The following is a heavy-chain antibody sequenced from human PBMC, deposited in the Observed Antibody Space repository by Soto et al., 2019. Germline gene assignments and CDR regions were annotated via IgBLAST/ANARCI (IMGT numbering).Heavy chain of an antibody. CDR1: GVMPRRYC. V-gene: IGHV3-21*01. CDR3: ARERSGTAHTCYVLYVHARGSSDP. J-gene: IGHJ5*02. CDR2: ISSSSSYI. D-gene: IGHD1-7*01. Sequence: REDRRDPCGGSGVMPRRYCMIGFRQVPGKELEWVSSISSSSSYIYYADSVKGRFTISRDNAKNSLYLQMNSLRAEDTAVYYCARERSGTAHTCYVLYVHARGSSDP.